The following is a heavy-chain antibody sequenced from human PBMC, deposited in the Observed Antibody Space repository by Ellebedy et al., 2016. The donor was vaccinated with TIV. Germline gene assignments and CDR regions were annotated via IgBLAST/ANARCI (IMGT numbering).Heavy chain of an antibody. V-gene: IGHV1-69*04. CDR3: ARGATNTPRVYYYGMDV. CDR2: IIPILGIA. J-gene: IGHJ6*02. CDR1: GGTFSSYA. D-gene: IGHD5-12*01. Sequence: ASVKVSCKASGGTFSSYAISWVRQAPGQGLEWMGRIIPILGIANYAQKFQGRVTITADKSTSTAYMELSSLRSEDTAVYYCARGATNTPRVYYYGMDVWGQGTTVTVS.